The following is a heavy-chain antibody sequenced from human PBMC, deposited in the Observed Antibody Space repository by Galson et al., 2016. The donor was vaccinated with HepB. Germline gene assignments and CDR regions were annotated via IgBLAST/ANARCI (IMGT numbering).Heavy chain of an antibody. V-gene: IGHV3-11*06. CDR3: ARPPEGDRRYFDL. CDR2: ISITGGYK. D-gene: IGHD3-16*01. J-gene: IGHJ2*01. CDR1: GFTFSDYY. Sequence: SLRLSCAASGFTFSDYYMSWIRQAPGKGLEWVSFISITGGYKYYAYSLKGRVTISRDNAKNSLYLQMNSLRAEDTAVYYCARPPEGDRRYFDLWGRGTLVTVSS.